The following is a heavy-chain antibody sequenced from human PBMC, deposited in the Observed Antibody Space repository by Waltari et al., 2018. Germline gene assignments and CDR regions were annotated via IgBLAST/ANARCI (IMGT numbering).Heavy chain of an antibody. D-gene: IGHD3-10*01. V-gene: IGHV1-2*06. CDR2: INPNSGGT. J-gene: IGHJ4*02. CDR3: ARAELLWFRESIRHFDY. Sequence: QVQLVQSGAEVKKPGASVKVSCKASGYTFTGYYMHWVRQAPGQGLEWMGRINPNSGGTNYAQKFQGRVTMTRDTSISTAYMELSRLRSDDTAVYYCARAELLWFRESIRHFDYWGQGTLVTVSS. CDR1: GYTFTGYY.